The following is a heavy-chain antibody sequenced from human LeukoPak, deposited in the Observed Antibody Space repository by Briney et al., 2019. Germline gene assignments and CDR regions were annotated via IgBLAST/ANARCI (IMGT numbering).Heavy chain of an antibody. V-gene: IGHV3-23*01. Sequence: GGSLRLSCAASGFTFANYAMSWVRQAPGKGLEWVSGISGSGGGTYYADSVKGRFTISRDNSKNTLYLQMNSLRAEDTALYYCAKGAELCGDRHTLDYWGQGTLVTVSS. D-gene: IGHD4-17*01. CDR3: AKGAELCGDRHTLDY. CDR1: GFTFANYA. CDR2: ISGSGGGT. J-gene: IGHJ4*02.